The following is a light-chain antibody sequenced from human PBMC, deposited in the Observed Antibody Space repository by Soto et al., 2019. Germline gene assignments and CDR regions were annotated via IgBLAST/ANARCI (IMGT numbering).Light chain of an antibody. CDR3: CSYGGRYLHVV. Sequence: QSALTQPRSVSGSPGQSVTISCTGTSSDVGGYNSVSWYQQHPGKAPKLLIYDVSKRPSGVPDRFSGSKSGNTASLTISGLQAEDEADYYCCSYGGRYLHVVFGGGTKLTVL. CDR2: DVS. J-gene: IGLJ2*01. V-gene: IGLV2-11*01. CDR1: SSDVGGYNS.